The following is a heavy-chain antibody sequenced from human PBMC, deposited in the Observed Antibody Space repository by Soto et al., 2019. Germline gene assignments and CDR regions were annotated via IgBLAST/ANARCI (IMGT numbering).Heavy chain of an antibody. V-gene: IGHV3-30-3*01. CDR2: ISYDGSNK. Sequence: GGSLRLSCAASGFTFSSYAMHWVRQAPGKGLEWVAVISYDGSNKYYADSVKGRFTISRDNSKNTLYLQMNSLRAEDTAVYYCARDAGILMGDYYCYYGMDVWGQGTTVTVSS. CDR3: ARDAGILMGDYYCYYGMDV. CDR1: GFTFSSYA. D-gene: IGHD3-3*02. J-gene: IGHJ6*02.